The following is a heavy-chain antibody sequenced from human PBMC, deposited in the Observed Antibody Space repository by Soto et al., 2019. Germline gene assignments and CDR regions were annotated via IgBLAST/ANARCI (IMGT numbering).Heavy chain of an antibody. J-gene: IGHJ4*02. Sequence: ASVKVSCKVSGYTLTELSMHWVRQAPGKGLEWMGGFDPEDGETIYAQKFQGRVTITEDTSTGTAYMELSSLRSEDTAVYYCARDKLAVAGTVVVDYWGQGTLVTVSS. D-gene: IGHD6-19*01. V-gene: IGHV1-24*01. CDR1: GYTLTELS. CDR2: FDPEDGET. CDR3: ARDKLAVAGTVVVDY.